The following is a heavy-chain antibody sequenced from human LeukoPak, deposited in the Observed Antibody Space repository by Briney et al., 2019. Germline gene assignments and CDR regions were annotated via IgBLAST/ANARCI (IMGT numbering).Heavy chain of an antibody. D-gene: IGHD3-10*01. V-gene: IGHV4-34*01. J-gene: IGHJ4*02. CDR2: INHSGST. CDR3: AGGRRTVRGVLDY. CDR1: GGSFSGYY. Sequence: SETLSLTCAVYGGSFSGYYWSWIRQPPGKGLEWIGEINHSGSTNYNPSLKSRVTISVDTSKNQFSLKLSSVTAADTAVYYCAGGRRTVRGVLDYWGQGTLVTVSS.